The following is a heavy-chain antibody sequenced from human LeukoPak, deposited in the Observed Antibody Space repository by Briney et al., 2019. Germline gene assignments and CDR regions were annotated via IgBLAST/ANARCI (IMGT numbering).Heavy chain of an antibody. CDR2: INPSGGST. CDR3: AREAGIGTWIGYCSGDNCRTRFDY. Sequence: ASVKVSCKASGYTFTTYYIHWVRQAPGQGLEWMGIINPSGGSTTYAQKFQGRVTMTRDTSTGTVYMELSSLRSDDTAVYFCAREAGIGTWIGYCSGDNCRTRFDYWGQGTLVTVSS. CDR1: GYTFTTYY. V-gene: IGHV1-46*01. J-gene: IGHJ4*02. D-gene: IGHD2-15*01.